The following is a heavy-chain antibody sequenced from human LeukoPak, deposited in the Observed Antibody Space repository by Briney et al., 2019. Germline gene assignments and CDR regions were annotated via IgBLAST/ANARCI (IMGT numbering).Heavy chain of an antibody. CDR3: ARSGRRPYYYDSRSGWYFDL. Sequence: SETLSLTCAVYGGSFSGYYWSWIRQPPGKGLEWIGEINHSGSTNYNPSLKSRVTISVDTSKNQFSLKLSSVTAADTAVYYCARSGRRPYYYDSRSGWYFDLWGRGTLVTVSS. CDR2: INHSGST. CDR1: GGSFSGYY. V-gene: IGHV4-34*01. D-gene: IGHD3-22*01. J-gene: IGHJ2*01.